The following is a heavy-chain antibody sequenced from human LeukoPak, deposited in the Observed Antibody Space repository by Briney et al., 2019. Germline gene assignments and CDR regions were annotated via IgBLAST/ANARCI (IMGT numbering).Heavy chain of an antibody. V-gene: IGHV4-59*01. CDR3: ARGIYCSSTSCYYYFDY. CDR1: GGSISSYY. D-gene: IGHD2-2*01. CDR2: IYYSGNT. Sequence: SETLSLTCTVSGGSISSYYWSWIRQHPGKGLEWIGYIYYSGNTDYNPSLKSRVTISVDTSKNQFSLKLSSVTAADTAVYYCARGIYCSSTSCYYYFDYWGQGTLVTVSS. J-gene: IGHJ4*02.